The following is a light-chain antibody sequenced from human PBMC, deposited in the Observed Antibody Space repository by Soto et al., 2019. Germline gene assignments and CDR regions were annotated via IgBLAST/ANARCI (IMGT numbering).Light chain of an antibody. CDR1: QSVSSSY. Sequence: EIVLTQSPGTLSLSPGERATLSCRASQSVSSSYLAWYQQKPGQAPRLLIYGASSRVTGILDRFSGSGSGTNFTLTISRLEPEDFAVYYCQQYGISLLTFGPGTKVDIK. V-gene: IGKV3-20*01. J-gene: IGKJ3*01. CDR2: GAS. CDR3: QQYGISLLT.